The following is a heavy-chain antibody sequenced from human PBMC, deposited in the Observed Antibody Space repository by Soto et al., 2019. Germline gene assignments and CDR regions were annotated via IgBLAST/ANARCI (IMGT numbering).Heavy chain of an antibody. V-gene: IGHV3-21*01. D-gene: IGHD2-15*01. Sequence: GGSLRLSCAASGFTFSSYSMNWVRQAPGKGLEWDSSISSSSSYIYYADSVKGRFTISRDNAKNSLYLQMNSLRAEDTAVYYCAREEAGLRGAFDIWGQGTMVTVSS. CDR2: ISSSSSYI. CDR3: AREEAGLRGAFDI. CDR1: GFTFSSYS. J-gene: IGHJ3*02.